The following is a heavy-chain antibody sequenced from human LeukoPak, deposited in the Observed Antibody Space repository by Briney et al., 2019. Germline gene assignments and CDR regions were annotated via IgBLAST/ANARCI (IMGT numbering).Heavy chain of an antibody. D-gene: IGHD1-26*01. CDR3: AKNNLVGATVEAFDI. Sequence: PGGSLRLSCAAPGFTFSSYGMHWVRQAPGKGLEWVTFIRYDGNNKYFADSVKGRFTISRDNSKNTLYLQMNSLRAEDTAVYYCAKNNLVGATVEAFDIWGQGTMVTVSS. J-gene: IGHJ3*02. CDR2: IRYDGNNK. V-gene: IGHV3-30*02. CDR1: GFTFSSYG.